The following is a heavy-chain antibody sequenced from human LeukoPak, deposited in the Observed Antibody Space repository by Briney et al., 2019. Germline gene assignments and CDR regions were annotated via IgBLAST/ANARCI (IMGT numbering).Heavy chain of an antibody. V-gene: IGHV1-69*04. J-gene: IGHJ6*02. D-gene: IGHD6-13*01. CDR3: ARRLSEYSSSSYYYYGMDV. CDR2: IIPILGIA. Sequence: SVKVSCKASGGTFSSYAISWVRQAPGQGVEWMGRIIPILGIANYAQKFQGRVTSTADKSTSTANMELSSLRSEDTAVYYCARRLSEYSSSSYYYYGMDVWGQGTTVTVSS. CDR1: GGTFSSYA.